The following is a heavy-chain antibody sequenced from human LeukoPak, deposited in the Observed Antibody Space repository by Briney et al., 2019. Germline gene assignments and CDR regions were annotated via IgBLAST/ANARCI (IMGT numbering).Heavy chain of an antibody. CDR3: ARSSTIAAAGTGLDY. J-gene: IGHJ4*02. V-gene: IGHV1-69*05. Sequence: SVKVSCKASGGTFSSYAISWVRQAPGQGLEWMGGIIPIFGTANYAQKFQGRVTMTTDTSTSTAYMELRSLRSDDTAVYYCARSSTIAAAGTGLDYWGQGTLVTVSS. CDR2: IIPIFGTA. D-gene: IGHD6-13*01. CDR1: GGTFSSYA.